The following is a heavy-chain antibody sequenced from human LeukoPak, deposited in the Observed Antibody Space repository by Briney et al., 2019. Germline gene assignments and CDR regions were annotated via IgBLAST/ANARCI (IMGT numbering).Heavy chain of an antibody. D-gene: IGHD3-9*01. V-gene: IGHV1-69*04. CDR2: IIPILGIA. CDR1: EGTFSSYA. J-gene: IGHJ4*02. Sequence: ASGNVSCKASEGTFSSYAISWVRQAPGQGLEWMGRIIPILGIANYAQKFQGRVTITADKSTSTAYMELSSLRSEDTAVYYCARSPTNYDILTGYYNVLIDYFDYWGQGTLVTVSS. CDR3: ARSPTNYDILTGYYNVLIDYFDY.